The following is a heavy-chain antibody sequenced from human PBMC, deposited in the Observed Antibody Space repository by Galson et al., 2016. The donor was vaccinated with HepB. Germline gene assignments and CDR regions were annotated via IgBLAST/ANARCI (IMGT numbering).Heavy chain of an antibody. V-gene: IGHV3-30-3*01. Sequence: SLRLSCAASGLTFRSSAMHWVRQAPGKGLEWVAVMSYDGSNKYYDDSVKGRFTISRDNSKNTLYLQMNSLRAEDTAVYYCARTYGSGSYRRDAFDIWGQGTMVTVSS. CDR3: ARTYGSGSYRRDAFDI. J-gene: IGHJ3*02. D-gene: IGHD3-10*01. CDR2: MSYDGSNK. CDR1: GLTFRSSA.